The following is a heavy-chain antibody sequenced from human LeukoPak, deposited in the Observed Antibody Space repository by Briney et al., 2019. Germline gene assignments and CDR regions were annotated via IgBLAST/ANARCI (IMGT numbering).Heavy chain of an antibody. CDR3: ARGRYYNVFFDY. CDR1: GGSISRGGYY. V-gene: IGHV4-31*03. CDR2: IYYSGST. Sequence: SETLSLTCTVSGGSISRGGYYWGWIRQHPGRGLEWIGYIYYSGSTYYNPSLKSRVTISVDTSKNQSSLKLSSVTAADTAVYYCARGRYYNVFFDYSGEGTLPSVSS. J-gene: IGHJ4*02. D-gene: IGHD3-10*01.